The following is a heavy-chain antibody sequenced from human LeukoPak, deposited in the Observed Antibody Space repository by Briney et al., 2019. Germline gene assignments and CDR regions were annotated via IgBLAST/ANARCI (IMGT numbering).Heavy chain of an antibody. CDR3: ARDLLEIAADSYFDY. D-gene: IGHD6-13*01. CDR2: ISTSSSYI. V-gene: IGHV3-21*06. CDR1: GFTFSSYA. Sequence: GGSLRLSCAASGFTFSSYAMNWVRQAPGKGLEWVSSISTSSSYIYYADSVRGRFTISRDNAKNSLYLQMNSLRAEDTAVYYCARDLLEIAADSYFDYWGQGTLVTVSS. J-gene: IGHJ4*02.